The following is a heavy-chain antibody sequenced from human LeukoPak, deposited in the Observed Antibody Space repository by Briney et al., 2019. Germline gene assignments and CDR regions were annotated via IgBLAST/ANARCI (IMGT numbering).Heavy chain of an antibody. CDR3: AREIVSSNSFDN. V-gene: IGHV3-21*01. CDR1: GFTFSSYT. D-gene: IGHD2-2*01. CDR2: ISSAGGYI. J-gene: IGHJ4*02. Sequence: GGSLRLSCAASGFTFSSYTLNWVRQAPGKGLEWVSSISSAGGYIYYADSVKGRFTISRDNAKNSLYLQMNSLRAVDTAVYYCAREIVSSNSFDNWGQGTLVTVSS.